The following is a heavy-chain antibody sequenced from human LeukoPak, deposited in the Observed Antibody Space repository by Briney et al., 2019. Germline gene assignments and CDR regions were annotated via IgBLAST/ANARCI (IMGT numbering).Heavy chain of an antibody. CDR3: ARDPTTVTRGLDI. D-gene: IGHD4-17*01. J-gene: IGHJ3*02. Sequence: SETLSLTCIVSGGSISSHYWSWIRQPPGKGLEWIGYISSIGSTNYNPSLKSRVTISVDTSKNQFSLKLTSVTAADTAVYFCARDPTTVTRGLDIWGQGTMVTVSS. V-gene: IGHV4-59*11. CDR1: GGSISSHY. CDR2: ISSIGST.